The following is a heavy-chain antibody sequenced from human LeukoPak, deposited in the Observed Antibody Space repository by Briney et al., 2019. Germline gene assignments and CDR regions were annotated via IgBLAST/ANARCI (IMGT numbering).Heavy chain of an antibody. CDR3: ARDDVAAAGVDY. V-gene: IGHV3-53*01. CDR2: IYTGGGT. Sequence: PGGSLRLSCAASGVTVSSNYMSWVRQAPGKGLEWVSVIYTGGGTYYADSVKGRFTISRDNSKNTLYLQMNSLRAEDTAVYYCARDDVAAAGVDYWGQGTLVTVSS. CDR1: GVTVSSNY. D-gene: IGHD6-13*01. J-gene: IGHJ4*02.